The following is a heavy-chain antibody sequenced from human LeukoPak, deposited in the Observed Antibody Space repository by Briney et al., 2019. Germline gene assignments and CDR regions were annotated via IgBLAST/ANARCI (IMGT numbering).Heavy chain of an antibody. CDR3: RVVLAATGDY. Sequence: GGSLRLSCAASGFTFSSYGMHWVRQAPGKGLEWVAVISYDGSNKYYADSVKGRFTISRDNSKNTLYLQMDSLRAEDTAVYYCRVVLAATGDYWGQGTLVTVSS. CDR1: GFTFSSYG. J-gene: IGHJ4*02. D-gene: IGHD2-15*01. CDR2: ISYDGSNK. V-gene: IGHV3-30*03.